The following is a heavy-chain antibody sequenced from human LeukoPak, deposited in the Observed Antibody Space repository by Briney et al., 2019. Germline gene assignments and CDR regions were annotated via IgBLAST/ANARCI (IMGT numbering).Heavy chain of an antibody. J-gene: IGHJ3*02. CDR2: IYYSGST. CDR1: GGSISSYY. D-gene: IGHD5-18*01. V-gene: IGHV4-59*01. Sequence: PSETLSLTCTVSGGSISSYYWSWIRQPPGKGLEWIGYIYYSGSTNYNPSLKSRVTISVDTSKNQFSLKLSSVTAADTAVYYCARGNTAMVTRDAFDIWGQGTMVTVSS. CDR3: ARGNTAMVTRDAFDI.